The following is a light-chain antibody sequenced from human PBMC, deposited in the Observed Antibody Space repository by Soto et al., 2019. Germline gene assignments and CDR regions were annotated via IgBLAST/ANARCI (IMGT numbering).Light chain of an antibody. CDR3: QQSYSIPYT. Sequence: DIQMTQSPSSLSASVGDRVTITCRASQTISSYLHWYQQKPGKDPRLLIYATSNLHGGVPSRFSGSGSGTDFSLTISSLQPDDFATYYCQQSYSIPYTFGQGTNLDI. CDR2: ATS. V-gene: IGKV1-39*01. J-gene: IGKJ2*01. CDR1: QTISSY.